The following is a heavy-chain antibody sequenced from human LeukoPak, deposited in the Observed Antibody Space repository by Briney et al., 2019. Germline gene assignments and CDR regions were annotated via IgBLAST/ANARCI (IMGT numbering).Heavy chain of an antibody. Sequence: ASVKVSCKASGGTFSSYAISWVRQAPGQGLEWMGGIIPIFGTANYAQKFQGRVTITADKSTSTAYMELSSLRSEDTAVYYCAREGDSGSYYCDYWGQGTLVTVSS. CDR2: IIPIFGTA. CDR3: AREGDSGSYYCDY. J-gene: IGHJ4*02. V-gene: IGHV1-69*06. CDR1: GGTFSSYA. D-gene: IGHD1-26*01.